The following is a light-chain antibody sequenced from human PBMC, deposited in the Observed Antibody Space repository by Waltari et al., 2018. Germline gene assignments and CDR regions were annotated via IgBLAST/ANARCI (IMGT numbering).Light chain of an antibody. CDR2: SNN. CDR1: SSNIGGYY. J-gene: IGLJ2*01. V-gene: IGLV1-40*01. CDR3: LSYDSSLSAWI. Sequence: QSVLTQPPSVSGAPGQRVTIPCTGSSSNIGGYYVSWYQQFPGRTPKFLIYSNNERPSGVSARFSGSKSDTSASLTITGLQTEDEADYYCLSYDSSLSAWIFGGGTRLTVL.